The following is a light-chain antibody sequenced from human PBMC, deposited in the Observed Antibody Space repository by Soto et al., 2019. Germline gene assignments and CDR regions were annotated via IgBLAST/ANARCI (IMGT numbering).Light chain of an antibody. V-gene: IGKV3-20*01. J-gene: IGKJ2*01. CDR3: QLYGSSSYT. CDR1: QSVTSHY. CDR2: GAS. Sequence: EIVLTQSPGTLSLSPGERATLSCRASQSVTSHYLAWYQQKPGQAPRLLIYGASRRATDIPDRFSGSGSGTDFALTISRLEPEDFAVYYCQLYGSSSYTFGQGTKVDIK.